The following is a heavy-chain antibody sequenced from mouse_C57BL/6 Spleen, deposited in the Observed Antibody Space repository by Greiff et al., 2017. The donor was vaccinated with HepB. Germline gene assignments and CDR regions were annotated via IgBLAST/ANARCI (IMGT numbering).Heavy chain of an antibody. CDR2: ISYDGSN. CDR1: GYSITSGYY. Sequence: EVKLVESGPGLVKPSQSLSLTCSVTGYSITSGYYWNWIRQFPGNKLEWMGYISYDGSNNYNPSLKNRISITRDTSKNQFFLKLNSVTTEDTATYYCARGTNYSNYWFAYWGQGTLVTVSA. D-gene: IGHD2-5*01. CDR3: ARGTNYSNYWFAY. V-gene: IGHV3-6*01. J-gene: IGHJ3*01.